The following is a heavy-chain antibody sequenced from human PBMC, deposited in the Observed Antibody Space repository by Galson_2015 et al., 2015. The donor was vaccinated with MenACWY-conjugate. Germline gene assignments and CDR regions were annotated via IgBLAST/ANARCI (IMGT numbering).Heavy chain of an antibody. J-gene: IGHJ4*02. V-gene: IGHV3-74*01. D-gene: IGHD2-21*02. Sequence: SLRLSCAASGFPFSNHWMHWVRQGPGKGLVWVSRIVGDGTATDYAGSVKGRFTISRDDVKNTLNLQMNSLRDEDTAVYYCVQGVPSDCGGDCFNDHWGRGTLVTVSS. CDR1: GFPFSNHW. CDR2: IVGDGTAT. CDR3: VQGVPSDCGGDCFNDH.